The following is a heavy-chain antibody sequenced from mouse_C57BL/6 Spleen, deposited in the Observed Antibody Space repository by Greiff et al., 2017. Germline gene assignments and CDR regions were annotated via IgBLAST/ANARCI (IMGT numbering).Heavy chain of an antibody. J-gene: IGHJ1*03. CDR2: IDPEDGET. Sequence: EVQLQPSGAELVKPGASVKLSCPASGFNTKDSYLHWVKQRTEQGLEWIGRIDPEDGETKYGPKFQGKATITADTSANTAYLQLSSLTSEYTAVYYCARGPQGYFDVWGTATTVTVSS. CDR1: GFNTKDSY. V-gene: IGHV14-2*01. CDR3: ARGPQGYFDV.